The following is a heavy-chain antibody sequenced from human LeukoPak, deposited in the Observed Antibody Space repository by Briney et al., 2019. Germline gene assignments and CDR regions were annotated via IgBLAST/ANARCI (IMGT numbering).Heavy chain of an antibody. CDR1: GVTVSSNN. J-gene: IGHJ4*02. CDR3: ARGEADY. D-gene: IGHD2-21*01. Sequence: GGSLRLSCAASGVTVSSNNMNWVRQAPGKGLEWVSVIFSGGSTYYADSVKGRFTISRDNSKNTLYLQMDSLRAEDTAVHYCARGEADYWGQGTLVTVSS. CDR2: IFSGGST. V-gene: IGHV3-66*02.